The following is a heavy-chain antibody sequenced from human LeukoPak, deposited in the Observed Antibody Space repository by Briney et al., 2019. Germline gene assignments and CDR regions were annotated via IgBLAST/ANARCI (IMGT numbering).Heavy chain of an antibody. CDR3: AREFRITIFGVVQTRRASNNWFDP. Sequence: PGGSLRLSCAASGFTFGSYSMNWVRQAPGKGLEWVSYISSSSSTIYYADSVKGRFTISRDNAKNSLYLQMNSLRDEDTAVYYCAREFRITIFGVVQTRRASNNWFDPWGQGTLVTVSS. J-gene: IGHJ5*02. V-gene: IGHV3-48*02. CDR2: ISSSSSTI. CDR1: GFTFGSYS. D-gene: IGHD3-3*01.